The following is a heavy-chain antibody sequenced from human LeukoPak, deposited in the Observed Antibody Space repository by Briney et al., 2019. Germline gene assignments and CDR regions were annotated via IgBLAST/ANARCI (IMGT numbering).Heavy chain of an antibody. Sequence: SQTLSLTCTVSGVSISSGDYYWSWIRQPPGKGLEWIGYIYYSGSTYYNPSLESRVTISVDTSKNQFSLKLSSVTAADTAVYYCAREHDFWSGLGMDVWGKGTTVTVSS. V-gene: IGHV4-30-4*08. D-gene: IGHD3-3*01. J-gene: IGHJ6*04. CDR1: GVSISSGDYY. CDR2: IYYSGST. CDR3: AREHDFWSGLGMDV.